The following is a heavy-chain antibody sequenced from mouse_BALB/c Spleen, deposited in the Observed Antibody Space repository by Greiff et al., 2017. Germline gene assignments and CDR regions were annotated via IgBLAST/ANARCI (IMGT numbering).Heavy chain of an antibody. Sequence: EVHLVESGGGLVKPGGSLKLSCAASGFTFSSYAMSWVRQSPEKRLEWVATISDGGSYTYYPDSVKGRFTISRDNAKNNLYLQMSSLKSEDTAMYYCARESGYDGAWFAYWGQGTLVTVSA. CDR3: ARESGYDGAWFAY. D-gene: IGHD2-14*01. J-gene: IGHJ3*01. CDR2: ISDGGSYT. CDR1: GFTFSSYA. V-gene: IGHV5-6*01.